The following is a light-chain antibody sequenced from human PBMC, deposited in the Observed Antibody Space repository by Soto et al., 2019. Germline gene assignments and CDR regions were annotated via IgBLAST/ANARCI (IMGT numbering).Light chain of an antibody. CDR1: QSVLHSSHNENY. V-gene: IGKV4-1*01. J-gene: IGKJ2*01. Sequence: DIVMTQSPDSLAVSLGERATINCKSSQSVLHSSHNENYLVWYQQKPGQPPKLIIYWASTRESGVPDRFSGSGSENDFALTISSLQAEDVAVYYCQQYYSTTYTFGQGTKLEIK. CDR2: WAS. CDR3: QQYYSTTYT.